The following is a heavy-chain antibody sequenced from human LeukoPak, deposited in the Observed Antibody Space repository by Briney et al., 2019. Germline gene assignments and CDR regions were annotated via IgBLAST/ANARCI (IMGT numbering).Heavy chain of an antibody. CDR2: VKQDGGEI. CDR3: ARDKIVGPTTLDY. CDR1: GFTFSGYW. J-gene: IGHJ4*02. D-gene: IGHD1-26*01. Sequence: PGGSLRLSCAASGFTFSGYWMSWVRQTPEKRLEWVANVKQDGGEIYYVDSVKGRFTISRDNAKNSLFLQMNGLRADDTAVYCCARDKIVGPTTLDYWGQGTLVTVSS. V-gene: IGHV3-7*01.